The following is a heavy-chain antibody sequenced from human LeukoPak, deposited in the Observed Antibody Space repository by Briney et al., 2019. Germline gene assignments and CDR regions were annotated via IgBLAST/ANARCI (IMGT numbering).Heavy chain of an antibody. CDR1: GGSISSGSYY. Sequence: SETLSLTCTVSGGSISSGSYYWGWIRQPPGKGLEWIGSIYYSGSTYYNPSLKSRVTISVDTSKNQFSLKLSSVTAADTAVYYCARQPGYSYGFYYFDYWGQGTLVTVSS. V-gene: IGHV4-39*01. CDR2: IYYSGST. D-gene: IGHD5-18*01. CDR3: ARQPGYSYGFYYFDY. J-gene: IGHJ4*02.